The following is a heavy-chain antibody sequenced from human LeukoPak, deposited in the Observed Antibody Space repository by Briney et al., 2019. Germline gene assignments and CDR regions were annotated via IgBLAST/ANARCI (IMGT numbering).Heavy chain of an antibody. CDR2: ISSSGSTI. CDR3: AREGNSGYDLDYYYGMDV. J-gene: IGHJ6*04. Sequence: GSLRLSCAASGFTFSSYEMNWVRQAPGKGLEWVSYISSSGSTIYYADSVKGRFTISRDNAKNSLYLQMNSLRAEDTAVYYCAREGNSGYDLDYYYGMDVWGKGTTVTVSS. D-gene: IGHD5-12*01. CDR1: GFTFSSYE. V-gene: IGHV3-48*03.